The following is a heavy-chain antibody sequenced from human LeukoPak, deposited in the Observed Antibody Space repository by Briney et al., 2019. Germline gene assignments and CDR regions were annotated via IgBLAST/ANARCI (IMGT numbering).Heavy chain of an antibody. CDR1: GVSISSSNSY. CDR3: ARRVGFYGSGSLNYFDP. V-gene: IGHV4-39*02. J-gene: IGHJ5*01. CDR2: IFRTGST. D-gene: IGHD3-10*01. Sequence: SETLSLTCTVSGVSISSSNSYWGWIRQPPGKGLEWIGSIFRTGSTYYTASLKSRVSISVDTSKNHFVLNLTSVTAADTAVYFCARRVGFYGSGSLNYFDPWGQGILVSVPS.